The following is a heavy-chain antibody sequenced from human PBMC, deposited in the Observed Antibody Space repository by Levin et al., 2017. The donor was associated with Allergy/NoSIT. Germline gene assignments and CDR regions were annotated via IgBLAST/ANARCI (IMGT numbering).Heavy chain of an antibody. Sequence: GESLKISCAASGFTFSDYYMSWIRQAPGKGLEWVSYISSSGSTIYYADSVKGRFTISRDNAKNSLYLQMNSLRAEDTAVYYCARAGQLGWPFSYYYGMDGWGQGTTVTVSS. CDR1: GFTFSDYY. CDR2: ISSSGSTI. V-gene: IGHV3-11*01. J-gene: IGHJ6*02. CDR3: ARAGQLGWPFSYYYGMDG. D-gene: IGHD6-6*01.